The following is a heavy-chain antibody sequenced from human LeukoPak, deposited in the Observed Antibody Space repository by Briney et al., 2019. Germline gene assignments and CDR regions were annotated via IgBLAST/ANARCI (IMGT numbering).Heavy chain of an antibody. CDR1: GGSIHSY. V-gene: IGHV4-4*07. CDR3: ASGYWWGAFQLGGVDM. D-gene: IGHD2-15*01. J-gene: IGHJ3*02. Sequence: SETLSLTCTVSGGSIHSYWSWIRQPAGKGLEWIGRISGSGTITYNPALQSRLTISIDTSKNQFSLKLMSVTAADTAVYYCASGYWWGAFQLGGVDMWGQGTMVTVSS. CDR2: ISGSGTI.